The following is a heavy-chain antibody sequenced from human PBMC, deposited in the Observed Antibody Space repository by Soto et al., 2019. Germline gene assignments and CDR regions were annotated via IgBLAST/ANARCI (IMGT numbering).Heavy chain of an antibody. CDR1: GGSIKNSGYY. J-gene: IGHJ6*02. CDR3: GRDAVTKRDFYYYGMDV. CDR2: ISYSGST. Sequence: SETLSLTCTVSGGSIKNSGYYWSWIRQHPEKGLEWIGYISYSGSTDYAPSLKSRVTMSVDTSKNQFSLNLTSVTAADTAVYYCGRDAVTKRDFYYYGMDVWGRGTTVTVSS. V-gene: IGHV4-31*03. D-gene: IGHD4-4*01.